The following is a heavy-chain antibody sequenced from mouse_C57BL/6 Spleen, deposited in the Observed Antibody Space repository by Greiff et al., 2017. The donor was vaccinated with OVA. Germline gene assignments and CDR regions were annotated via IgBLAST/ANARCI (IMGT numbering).Heavy chain of an antibody. CDR1: GYTFTSYW. CDR3: ARAFDYGSSPYFDY. D-gene: IGHD1-1*01. Sequence: QVQLQQSGAELVRPGSSVKLSCKASGYTFTSYWMHWVKQRPIQGLEWIGNIDPSDSETHYNQKFKDKATLTVDKSSSTAYMQLSSLTSEDSAVYYCARAFDYGSSPYFDYWGQGTTLTVSS. CDR2: IDPSDSET. V-gene: IGHV1-52*01. J-gene: IGHJ2*01.